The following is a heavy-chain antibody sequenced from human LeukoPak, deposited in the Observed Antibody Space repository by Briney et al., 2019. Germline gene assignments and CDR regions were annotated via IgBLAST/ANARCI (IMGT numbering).Heavy chain of an antibody. V-gene: IGHV3-21*01. D-gene: IGHD3-22*01. CDR2: ISSSSSYI. Sequence: GGSLRLSCAAYGFTFSIYSMNWVRQAQGKGLEWVSSISSSSSYIYYADSVKGRFTISRDNAKNSLYLQMNSLRAEDTAVYYCASVRNYYDSSGYFDYWGQGTLVTVSS. CDR1: GFTFSIYS. J-gene: IGHJ4*02. CDR3: ASVRNYYDSSGYFDY.